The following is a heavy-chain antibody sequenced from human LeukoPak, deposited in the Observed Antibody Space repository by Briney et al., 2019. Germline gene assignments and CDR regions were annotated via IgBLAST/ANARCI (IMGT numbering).Heavy chain of an antibody. CDR1: GGSIGSGSYY. Sequence: PSETLSLTCTVSGGSIGSGSYYWSWIRQPAGKGLEWIGRIYTSGSTNYNPSLKSRVTISVDTSKNQFSLKLSSVTAADTAVYYCARWFGELFWFDPWGQGTLVTVSS. V-gene: IGHV4-61*02. CDR3: ARWFGELFWFDP. D-gene: IGHD3-10*01. CDR2: IYTSGST. J-gene: IGHJ5*02.